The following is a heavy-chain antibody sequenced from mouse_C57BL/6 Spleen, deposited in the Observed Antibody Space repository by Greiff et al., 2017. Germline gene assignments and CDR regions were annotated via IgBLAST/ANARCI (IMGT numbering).Heavy chain of an antibody. CDR3: ASRCPYYFDY. Sequence: VQLQQSLAELVKPGASVKLSCKASGYTFTSYWMHWVKQRPGQGLEWIGNINPSSGYTKYNQKFKGKATLTADKSSSTAYMQLSSLTYEDSAVYYCASRCPYYFDYWGQGTTLTVSS. V-gene: IGHV1-7*01. CDR1: GYTFTSYW. J-gene: IGHJ2*01. CDR2: INPSSGYT.